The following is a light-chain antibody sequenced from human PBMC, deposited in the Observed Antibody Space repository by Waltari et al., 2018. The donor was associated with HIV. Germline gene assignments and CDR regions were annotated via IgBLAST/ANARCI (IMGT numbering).Light chain of an antibody. Sequence: IVLTQSPATLSLSPGERATLSCRASERISRYLAWYQQKPGQAPRLLISDASNRATGIPARFSGSGSETDFTLTISYLEPEDFAVYYCQQRTNWPPWSFGQGTKVEIK. CDR3: QQRTNWPPWS. CDR2: DAS. J-gene: IGKJ1*01. CDR1: ERISRY. V-gene: IGKV3-11*01.